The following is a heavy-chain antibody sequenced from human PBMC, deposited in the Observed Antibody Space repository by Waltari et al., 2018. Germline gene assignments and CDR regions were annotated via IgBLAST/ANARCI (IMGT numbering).Heavy chain of an antibody. Sequence: QVQLQESGPGLVEPSQTLFLPCTVPGSSLQAGPSSRTWIRQPAGKGLEWVGRTYANGGPDYNPSLKSRLTISVQRAKNQFTLHLASVTASDTAVYYCARVTTAYPPGGLYVDSWGQGTQVTVSS. CDR3: ARVTTAYPPGGLYVDS. CDR2: TYANGGP. D-gene: IGHD3-9*01. V-gene: IGHV4-61*02. J-gene: IGHJ4*02. CDR1: GSSLQAGPSS.